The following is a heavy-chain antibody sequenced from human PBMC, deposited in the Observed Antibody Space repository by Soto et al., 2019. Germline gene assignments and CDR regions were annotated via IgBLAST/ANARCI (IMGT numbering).Heavy chain of an antibody. CDR3: AKDASGSYPGNLIFDY. D-gene: IGHD1-26*01. Sequence: PGGSLRLSCAASGFTFSSYGMHWVRQAPGKGLEWVAVISYDGSNKYYADSVKGRFTISRDNSKNTLYLQMNSLRAEDTAVYYCAKDASGSYPGNLIFDYWGQGTLVTVSS. CDR2: ISYDGSNK. CDR1: GFTFSSYG. J-gene: IGHJ4*02. V-gene: IGHV3-30*18.